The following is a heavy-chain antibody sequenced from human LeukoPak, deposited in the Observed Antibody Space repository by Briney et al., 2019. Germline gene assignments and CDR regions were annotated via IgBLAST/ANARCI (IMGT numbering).Heavy chain of an antibody. V-gene: IGHV3-64*01. D-gene: IGHD2-21*01. CDR1: GFTFSSYA. CDR3: ARGSFYHIAWDY. CDR2: ISSNGGST. Sequence: GGSLRLSCSASGFTFSSYAMHWVRQAPGKGLEYVSAISSNGGSTYYANSVKGRFTISRDNSKNTLYLQMGSLRAEDMAVYYCARGSFYHIAWDYWGQGTLVTVSS. J-gene: IGHJ4*02.